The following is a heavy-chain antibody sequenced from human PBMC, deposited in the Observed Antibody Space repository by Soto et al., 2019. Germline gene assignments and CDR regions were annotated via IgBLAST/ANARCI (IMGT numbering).Heavy chain of an antibody. D-gene: IGHD2-21*02. Sequence: PSETLSLTCTVSGGSISSYYWSWIRQPTGKGLEWIGYINYSGSTNYNPSLKSRVTISVGTSKNQFSLKLTSVTAADTALYFCARQRTSVVTQAYFDVWGPGSLVTVSS. CDR1: GGSISSYY. CDR2: INYSGST. V-gene: IGHV4-59*01. CDR3: ARQRTSVVTQAYFDV. J-gene: IGHJ4*02.